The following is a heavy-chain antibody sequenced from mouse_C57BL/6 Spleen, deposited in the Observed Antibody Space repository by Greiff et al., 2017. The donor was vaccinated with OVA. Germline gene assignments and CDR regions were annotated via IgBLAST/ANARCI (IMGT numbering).Heavy chain of an antibody. CDR2: IYPSDSET. Sequence: VQLQQPGAELVRPGSSVKLSCKASGYTFTSYWMDWVKQRPGQGLEWIGNIYPSDSETHYNQKFKDKATLTVDKSSSTAYMQLSSLTSEDSAVYYCARLGSSYCDYWGQGTTLTVSA. CDR3: ARLGSSYCDY. V-gene: IGHV1-61*01. CDR1: GYTFTSYW. D-gene: IGHD1-1*01. J-gene: IGHJ2*01.